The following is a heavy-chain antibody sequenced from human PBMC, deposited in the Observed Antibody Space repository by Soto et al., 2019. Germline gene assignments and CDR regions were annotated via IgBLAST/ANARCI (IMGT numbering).Heavy chain of an antibody. Sequence: GGSLRLSCAASGFTFSSNYMSWVRQAPGKGLEWVSVIYSGGSTYYADSVKGRFTISRDNSKNTLYLQMNSLRAEDTAVYYCARGGYENYYYGMDVWGQGTTVTVSS. J-gene: IGHJ6*02. CDR1: GFTFSSNY. D-gene: IGHD5-12*01. CDR2: IYSGGST. CDR3: ARGGYENYYYGMDV. V-gene: IGHV3-53*01.